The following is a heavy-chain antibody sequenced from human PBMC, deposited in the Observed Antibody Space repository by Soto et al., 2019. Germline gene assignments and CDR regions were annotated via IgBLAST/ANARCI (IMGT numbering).Heavy chain of an antibody. CDR3: ARGGWGYCSSTSCYEGEYNWFDP. CDR1: GGSISSYY. J-gene: IGHJ5*02. CDR2: IYYSGST. D-gene: IGHD2-2*01. V-gene: IGHV4-59*01. Sequence: SETLSLTCTVSGGSISSYYWSWIRQPPGKGLEWIGYIYYSGSTNYNPSLKSRVTISVDTSKNRFSLRLSSVTAADTAVYYCARGGWGYCSSTSCYEGEYNWFDPWGQGTLVTVSS.